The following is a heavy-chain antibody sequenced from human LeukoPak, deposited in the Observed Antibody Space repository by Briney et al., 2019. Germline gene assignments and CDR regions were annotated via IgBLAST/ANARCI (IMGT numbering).Heavy chain of an antibody. Sequence: GGSLRLSCAASGFTFSSYSMNWVRQAPGKGLEWVSSISSSSSYIYYADSVKGRFTISRDNARNSLYLQMNSLRAEDTAVYYCARVEASGYDYGAFDYWGQGTLVTVSS. CDR2: ISSSSSYI. J-gene: IGHJ4*02. CDR1: GFTFSSYS. V-gene: IGHV3-21*01. D-gene: IGHD5-12*01. CDR3: ARVEASGYDYGAFDY.